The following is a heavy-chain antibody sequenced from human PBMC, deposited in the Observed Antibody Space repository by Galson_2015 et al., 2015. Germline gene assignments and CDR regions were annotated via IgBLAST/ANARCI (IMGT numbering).Heavy chain of an antibody. V-gene: IGHV5-51*01. CDR3: ARQSGWSSGRYYFDY. CDR2: VYPGDSDT. J-gene: IGHJ4*02. Sequence: QSGAEVKKPGESLQISCKGSGFSFTSYWIGWVRHMPGKGLEWMGIVYPGDSDTRYSPSFEGQVTISVDKSISTAYLQWSSLKASDTAMYYCARQSGWSSGRYYFDYWGQGTLVTVSS. D-gene: IGHD6-25*01. CDR1: GFSFTSYW.